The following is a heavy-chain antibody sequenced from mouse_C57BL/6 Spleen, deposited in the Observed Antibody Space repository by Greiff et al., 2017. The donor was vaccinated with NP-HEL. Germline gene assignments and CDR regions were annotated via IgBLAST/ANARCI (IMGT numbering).Heavy chain of an antibody. J-gene: IGHJ4*01. V-gene: IGHV1-81*01. D-gene: IGHD1-2*01. CDR1: GYTFTSYG. CDR2: IYPRSGNT. CDR3: ARSTTAYYYAMDY. Sequence: VKLMESGAELARPGASVKLSCKASGYTFTSYGISWVKQRTGQGLEWIGEIYPRSGNTYYNEKFKGKATLTADKSSSTAYMELRSLTSEDSAVYFCARSTTAYYYAMDYWGQGTSVTVSS.